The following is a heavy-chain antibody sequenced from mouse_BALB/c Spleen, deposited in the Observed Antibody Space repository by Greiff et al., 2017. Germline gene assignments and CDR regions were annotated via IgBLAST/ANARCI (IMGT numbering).Heavy chain of an antibody. D-gene: IGHD2-1*01. Sequence: EVNVVESGGGLVQPGGSRKLSCAASGFTFSSFGMHWVRQAPEKGLEWVAYISSGSSTIYYADTVKGRFTISRDNPKNTLFLQMTSLRSEDTAMYYCARHGKGFAYWGQGTLVTVSA. V-gene: IGHV5-17*02. CDR1: GFTFSSFG. J-gene: IGHJ3*01. CDR2: ISSGSSTI. CDR3: ARHGKGFAY.